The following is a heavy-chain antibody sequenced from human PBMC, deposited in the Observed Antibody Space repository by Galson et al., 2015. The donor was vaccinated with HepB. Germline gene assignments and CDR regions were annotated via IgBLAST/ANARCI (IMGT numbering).Heavy chain of an antibody. CDR3: ARDRSVAVASMGDAFDI. CDR2: IIPILGIA. V-gene: IGHV1-69*04. J-gene: IGHJ3*02. D-gene: IGHD6-19*01. Sequence: SVKVSCKASGGTFSSYAISWVRQAPGQGLEWMGRIIPILGIANYAQKFQGRVTITADKSTSTAYMELSSLRSEDTAVYYCARDRSVAVASMGDAFDIWGQGTMVTVSS. CDR1: GGTFSSYA.